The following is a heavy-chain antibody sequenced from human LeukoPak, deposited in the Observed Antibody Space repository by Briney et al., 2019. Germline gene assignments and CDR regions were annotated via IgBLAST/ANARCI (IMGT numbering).Heavy chain of an antibody. J-gene: IGHJ5*02. D-gene: IGHD3-3*01. CDR3: ARESRITIFGVVLNWFDP. V-gene: IGHV3-21*01. Sequence: GGSLRLSCAASGFTFSSYSMNWVRQAPGKGLEWVSSISSSSSYIYYADSVKGRFTISRDNAKNSLYLQTNSLRAEDTAVYYCARESRITIFGVVLNWFDPWGQGTLVTVSS. CDR1: GFTFSSYS. CDR2: ISSSSSYI.